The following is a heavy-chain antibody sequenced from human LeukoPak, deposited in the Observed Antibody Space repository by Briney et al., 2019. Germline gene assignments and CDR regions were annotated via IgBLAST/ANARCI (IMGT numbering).Heavy chain of an antibody. V-gene: IGHV3-21*01. D-gene: IGHD4-17*01. Sequence: GGSLRLSCAASGFTFSSYSMNWVRQAPGKGLEWVSSISSSSSYVYYADSVKGRFTISRDNAKNSLYLQMNSLRAEDTAVYYCARSVRWLPKNGFDYWGQGTLVTVSS. CDR1: GFTFSSYS. CDR2: ISSSSSYV. CDR3: ARSVRWLPKNGFDY. J-gene: IGHJ4*02.